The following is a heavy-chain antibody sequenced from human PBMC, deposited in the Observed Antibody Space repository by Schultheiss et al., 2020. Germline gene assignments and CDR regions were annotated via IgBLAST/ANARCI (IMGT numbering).Heavy chain of an antibody. D-gene: IGHD3-10*01. J-gene: IGHJ3*02. CDR2: ISGSGGST. V-gene: IGHV3-23*01. CDR1: GFTFSSCA. CDR3: AKDGTGKPGFDI. Sequence: GGSLRLSCAASGFTFSSCAMTWVRQAPGKGLEWVSAISGSGGSTYYADSVKGRFTISRDNSKNTLYLQMNSLRAEDTAVYYCAKDGTGKPGFDIWGQGTMVTVSS.